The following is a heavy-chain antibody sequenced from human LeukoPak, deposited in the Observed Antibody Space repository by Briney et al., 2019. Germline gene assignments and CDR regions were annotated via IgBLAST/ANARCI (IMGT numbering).Heavy chain of an antibody. D-gene: IGHD4-17*01. CDR1: GGSFSGYY. V-gene: IGHV4-34*01. CDR3: AREYGDYDNYYYYMDV. Sequence: SETLSLTCAVYGGSFSGYYWSWIRQPPGKGLEWIGEINHSGSTNYNPSLKSRVTISVDTSKNQFSLKLSSVTAADTAVYYCAREYGDYDNYYYYMDVWGKGTTVTISS. CDR2: INHSGST. J-gene: IGHJ6*03.